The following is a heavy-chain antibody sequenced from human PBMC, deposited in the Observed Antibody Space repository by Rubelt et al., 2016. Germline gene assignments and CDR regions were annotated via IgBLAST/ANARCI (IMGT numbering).Heavy chain of an antibody. Sequence: VRQAPGKGLEWVAVISYDGSNKYYADSVKGRFTISRDNSKNTLYLQMNSLRAEDTAVYYCARDPLGGDTAMTSHYYYYGMDVWGQGTTVTVSS. D-gene: IGHD5-18*01. CDR3: ARDPLGGDTAMTSHYYYYGMDV. CDR2: ISYDGSNK. J-gene: IGHJ6*02. V-gene: IGHV3-30*04.